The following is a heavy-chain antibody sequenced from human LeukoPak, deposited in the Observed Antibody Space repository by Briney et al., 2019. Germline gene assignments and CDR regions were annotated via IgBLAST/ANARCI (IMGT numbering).Heavy chain of an antibody. CDR3: ASLWFGEFHAFDI. D-gene: IGHD3-10*01. CDR1: GGSISSYY. CDR2: IYYSGST. Sequence: PSETLSLTCTVSGGSISSYYWSWIRQPPGKGLEWIGYIYYSGSTYYNPSLRSRVTISVDTSKNQFSLKLSSVAAADTAVYYCASLWFGEFHAFDIWGQGTMVTVSS. J-gene: IGHJ3*02. V-gene: IGHV4-59*12.